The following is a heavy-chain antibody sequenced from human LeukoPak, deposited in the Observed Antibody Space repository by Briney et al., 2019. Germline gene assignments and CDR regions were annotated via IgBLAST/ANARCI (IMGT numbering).Heavy chain of an antibody. D-gene: IGHD3-22*01. CDR1: GFSVSTTY. J-gene: IGHJ5*02. CDR3: ARGQDYYDGNHNP. V-gene: IGHV3-66*02. Sequence: QPGGSLRLSCTASGFSVSTTYMNWVRQAPGKGLEWVSVLYGGGSTAYAHSVKGRFTISRDNSKNTLYLQMNSLRPEDTAVYFCARGQDYYDGNHNPWGQGTLVTVSS. CDR2: LYGGGST.